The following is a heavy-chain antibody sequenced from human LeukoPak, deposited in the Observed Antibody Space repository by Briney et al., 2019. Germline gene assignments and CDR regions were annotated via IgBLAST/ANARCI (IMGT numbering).Heavy chain of an antibody. J-gene: IGHJ4*02. D-gene: IGHD2-21*02. CDR1: GGTFSAYW. Sequence: GSLRLSCAVSGGTFSAYWMAWVRQSPGKGLEWVAEINEDGSVKYYVDSMKGRFTISRDNAKNSLYLQMNSLGAEDTAVYYCAKVPRDSDCYWGQGTLVTVSS. CDR2: INEDGSVK. CDR3: AKVPRDSDCY. V-gene: IGHV3-7*01.